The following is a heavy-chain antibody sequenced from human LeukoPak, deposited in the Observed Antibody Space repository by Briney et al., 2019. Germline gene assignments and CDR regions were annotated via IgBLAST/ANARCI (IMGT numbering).Heavy chain of an antibody. V-gene: IGHV1-2*02. CDR3: ARAVVQQWLAAYYYYYMDV. CDR1: GYTFTGYY. CDR2: INPNSGGT. J-gene: IGHJ6*03. D-gene: IGHD6-19*01. Sequence: GASVKVSCKASGYTFTGYYMHWVRQAPGQGLEWMGWINPNSGGTNYAQKFQGRVTMTRDTSISTAYMELSRLRSDDTAVYYCARAVVQQWLAAYYYYYMDVWGKGTTVTVSS.